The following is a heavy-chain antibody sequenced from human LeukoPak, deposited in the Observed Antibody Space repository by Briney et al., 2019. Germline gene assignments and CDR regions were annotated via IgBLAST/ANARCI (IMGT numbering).Heavy chain of an antibody. V-gene: IGHV1-8*03. Sequence: ASVKVSCKASGYTFTSYGISWVRQAPGQGLEWMGWMNPNSGNTGYAQKFQGRVTFIRNTSITTAYMELSSLRSEDTAVYYCARSSSWSAARRDAFDIWGQGTIVTVSS. CDR1: GYTFTSYG. CDR2: MNPNSGNT. CDR3: ARSSSWSAARRDAFDI. D-gene: IGHD6-6*01. J-gene: IGHJ3*02.